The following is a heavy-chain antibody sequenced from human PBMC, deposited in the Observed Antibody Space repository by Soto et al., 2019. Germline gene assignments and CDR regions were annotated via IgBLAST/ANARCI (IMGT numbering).Heavy chain of an antibody. V-gene: IGHV1-69*02. CDR2: IIPILGIA. Sequence: GASVKVSCKASGGTFSSYTISWVRQAPGQGLEWMGRIIPILGIANYAQKFQGRVTITADKSTSTAYMELSSLRSEDTAVYYCAGKMAGGTIFGGPYYYMDVWGKGTTVTVSS. CDR1: GGTFSSYT. D-gene: IGHD3-3*01. J-gene: IGHJ6*03. CDR3: AGKMAGGTIFGGPYYYMDV.